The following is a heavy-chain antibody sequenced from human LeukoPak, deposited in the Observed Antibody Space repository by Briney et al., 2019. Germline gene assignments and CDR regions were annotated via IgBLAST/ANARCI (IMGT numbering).Heavy chain of an antibody. CDR1: GFTVSSND. D-gene: IGHD2-15*01. CDR3: AREYCSGGSCYGAFDI. V-gene: IGHV3-66*01. J-gene: IGHJ3*02. Sequence: GGSLRLSCAVSGFTVSSNDMSWVRQAPGEGLEWVSVIYSGGSTYYADSVKGRFTISRDNSKNTLYLQMNSLRAEDTAVYYCAREYCSGGSCYGAFDIWGQGTMVTVSS. CDR2: IYSGGST.